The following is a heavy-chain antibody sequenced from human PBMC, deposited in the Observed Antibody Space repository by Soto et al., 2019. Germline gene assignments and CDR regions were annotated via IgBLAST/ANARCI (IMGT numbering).Heavy chain of an antibody. CDR1: GYSFTSYW. J-gene: IGHJ5*02. CDR2: IYPGDSDT. CDR3: ARHISEWQQLGGRFDP. D-gene: IGHD6-13*01. V-gene: IGHV5-51*01. Sequence: GESLKISCKGSGYSFTSYWIGWVRQMPGKGLEWMGIIYPGDSDTRYSPSFQGQVTISADKSISTAYLQWSSLKASDTAMYYCARHISEWQQLGGRFDPLGQGTLVTVSS.